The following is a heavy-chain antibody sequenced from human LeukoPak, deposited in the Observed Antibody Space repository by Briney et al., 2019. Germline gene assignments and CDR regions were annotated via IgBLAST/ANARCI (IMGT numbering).Heavy chain of an antibody. CDR2: IYHSGST. D-gene: IGHD1-26*01. Sequence: SETLSLTCAVSGYSISSGYYWGWIRQPPGKGLEWIGSIYHSGSTDYNPSLKSRVTISVDTSKNQFSLKLSSVTAADTAVYYCARLLPGSYVDYWGQGTLVTVSS. CDR3: ARLLPGSYVDY. V-gene: IGHV4-38-2*01. CDR1: GYSISSGYY. J-gene: IGHJ4*02.